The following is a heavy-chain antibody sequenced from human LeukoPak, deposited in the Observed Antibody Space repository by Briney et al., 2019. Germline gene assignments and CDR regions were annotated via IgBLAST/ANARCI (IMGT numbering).Heavy chain of an antibody. CDR2: IIPIFGIA. D-gene: IGHD6-19*01. Sequence: SVKVSCKASGGTFSSYAISWVRQAPGQGLEWMGRIIPIFGIANYAQKFQGRVTITADKSTSTAYMELSSLRSEDTAVYYCARDPHGRGWYIDDAFDIWGQGTMVTVSS. J-gene: IGHJ3*02. V-gene: IGHV1-69*04. CDR1: GGTFSSYA. CDR3: ARDPHGRGWYIDDAFDI.